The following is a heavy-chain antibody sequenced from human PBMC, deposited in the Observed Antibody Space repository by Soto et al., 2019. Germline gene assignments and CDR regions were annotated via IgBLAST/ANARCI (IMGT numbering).Heavy chain of an antibody. CDR1: GFTFSSYA. Sequence: EVQLLESGGGLVQPGGSLRLSCAASGFTFSSYAMSWVRHAPGKGLEWVSAISGSGGSTYYADSVKGRFTISRDNSKNTLYLQINSLRAEDTAVYYCAKDRGGTYYYDSSGYYGGSDYWGQGTLVTVSS. CDR2: ISGSGGST. D-gene: IGHD3-22*01. CDR3: AKDRGGTYYYDSSGYYGGSDY. V-gene: IGHV3-23*01. J-gene: IGHJ4*02.